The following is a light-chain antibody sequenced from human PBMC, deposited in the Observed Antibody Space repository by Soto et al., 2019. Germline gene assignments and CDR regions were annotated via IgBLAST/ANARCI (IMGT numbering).Light chain of an antibody. CDR1: QGISSY. CDR2: AAS. J-gene: IGKJ1*01. V-gene: IGKV1-8*01. CDR3: QQYYSYST. Sequence: IRMTQSPSSLSASTGDRVTITCRASQGISSYLAWYQQKPGKAPKLLIYAASTLQSGVPSRFSGSGSGTDFTLTISCLQSEDFATYYCQQYYSYSTFGQGTKVEIK.